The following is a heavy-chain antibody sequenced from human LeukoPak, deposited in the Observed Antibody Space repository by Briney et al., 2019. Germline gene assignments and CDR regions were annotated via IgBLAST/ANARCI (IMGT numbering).Heavy chain of an antibody. CDR1: GGSFSGYY. Sequence: SETLSLTCAVYGGSFSGYYWSWIRQPPGKGLEWIGEINHSGSTNYNPSLKSRVTISVDTSKNQFSLKLSSVTAADTAVYYCARGSTVTNYYFDYWGQGTLVTVSS. D-gene: IGHD4-17*01. V-gene: IGHV4-34*01. CDR3: ARGSTVTNYYFDY. CDR2: INHSGST. J-gene: IGHJ4*02.